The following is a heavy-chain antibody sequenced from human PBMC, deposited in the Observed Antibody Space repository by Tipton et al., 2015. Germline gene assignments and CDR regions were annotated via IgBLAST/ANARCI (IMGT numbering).Heavy chain of an antibody. CDR3: ARRKDIVVVPAAWFAP. J-gene: IGHJ5*02. Sequence: TLSLTCTVSGGSISSGAYYWTWIRQHPGKGLEWIGCIYYNGNTYNNPSLKSRVTISQDTSKNQFSLKLSSVTAADTAVYYCARRKDIVVVPAAWFAPWGQGTLVTVSS. V-gene: IGHV4-31*03. D-gene: IGHD2-2*01. CDR2: IYYNGNT. CDR1: GGSISSGAYY.